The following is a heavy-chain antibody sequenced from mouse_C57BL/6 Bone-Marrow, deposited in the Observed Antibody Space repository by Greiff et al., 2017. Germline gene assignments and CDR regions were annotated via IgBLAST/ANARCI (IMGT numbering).Heavy chain of an antibody. CDR2: ISSGGDYI. J-gene: IGHJ1*03. Sequence: EVKLMESGEGLVKPGGSLKLSCAASGFTFSSYAMSWVRQTPEKRLEWVAYISSGGDYIYYADTVKGRFTISRDNARNTLYLQMSSLKSEDTAMYYCTRDPYYYGSSYDWYFDVWGTGTTVTVSS. CDR1: GFTFSSYA. CDR3: TRDPYYYGSSYDWYFDV. V-gene: IGHV5-9-1*02. D-gene: IGHD1-1*01.